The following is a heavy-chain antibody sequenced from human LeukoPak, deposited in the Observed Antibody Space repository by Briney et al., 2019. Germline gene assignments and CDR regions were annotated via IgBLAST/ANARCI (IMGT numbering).Heavy chain of an antibody. CDR3: TRGKTGDAFYFYGMDV. CDR2: IRNKAYGGTT. V-gene: IGHV3-49*04. J-gene: IGHJ6*02. Sequence: GRSLRLSCTASGFTVGDFAMSWVRQAPGKGLEWVGFIRNKAYGGTTEYAASVKGRFTISRDDSKSIAYLQMNSLKTEDTAVYYCTRGKTGDAFYFYGMDVWGQGTTVTVSS. CDR1: GFTVGDFA. D-gene: IGHD7-27*01.